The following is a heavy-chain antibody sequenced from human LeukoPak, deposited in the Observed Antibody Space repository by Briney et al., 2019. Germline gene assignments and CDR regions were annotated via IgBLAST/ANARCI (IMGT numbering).Heavy chain of an antibody. CDR3: ARNSCPSGSCYDNRGYFDY. D-gene: IGHD2-15*01. Sequence: PSQTLSLTCTVSGGSISSGSYYWSWIRQPAGKGLEWIGRIYTSGSTNYNPSLKSRITISVDTSKNQFSLKLSSVTAADTAVYYCARNSCPSGSCYDNRGYFDYWGQGTLVTVSS. J-gene: IGHJ4*02. V-gene: IGHV4-61*02. CDR2: IYTSGST. CDR1: GGSISSGSYY.